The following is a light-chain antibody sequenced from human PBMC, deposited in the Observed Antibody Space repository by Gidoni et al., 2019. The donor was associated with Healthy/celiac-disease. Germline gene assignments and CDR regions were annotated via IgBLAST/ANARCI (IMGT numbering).Light chain of an antibody. CDR2: AAS. CDR1: HSISSY. CDR3: QQSYSTPFT. J-gene: IGKJ3*01. Sequence: DIQMTQSPSSLSASVGDRVTITCRASHSISSYLNWYQQKPGKAPKLLIYAASSLQSGGPSRFSGSGSGTDFTLTISSLQPEDFATYYCQQSYSTPFTFGPGTKVDIK. V-gene: IGKV1-39*01.